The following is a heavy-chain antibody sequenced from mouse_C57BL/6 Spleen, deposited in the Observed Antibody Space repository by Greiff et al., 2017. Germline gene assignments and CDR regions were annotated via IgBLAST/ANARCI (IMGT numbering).Heavy chain of an antibody. CDR1: GYTFTSYG. V-gene: IGHV1-81*01. J-gene: IGHJ2*01. CDR2: IYPRSGNT. Sequence: QVQLKESGAELARPGASVKLSCKASGYTFTSYGISWVKQRTGQGLEWIGEIYPRSGNTYYNEKFKGKATLTADKSSSTAYMELRSLTSEDSAVYFCARAPITTVVATDFDYWGQGTTLTVSS. CDR3: ARAPITTVVATDFDY. D-gene: IGHD1-1*01.